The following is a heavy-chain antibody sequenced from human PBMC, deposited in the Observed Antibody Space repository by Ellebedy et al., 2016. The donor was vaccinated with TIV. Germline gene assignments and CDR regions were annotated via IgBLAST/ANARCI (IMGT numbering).Heavy chain of an antibody. D-gene: IGHD2-2*01. CDR2: MYYSGSS. CDR1: GGSIRNYY. V-gene: IGHV4-59*01. Sequence: MPLETLSLTCTVSGGSIRNYYCTWIRQPPGKGLEWIGHMYYSGSSNYNPSLKSRVTMSIDTSKNQFSLKMSSVTAADTAVYYCAASESADSDYWGPGALVTVSS. J-gene: IGHJ4*02. CDR3: AASESADSDY.